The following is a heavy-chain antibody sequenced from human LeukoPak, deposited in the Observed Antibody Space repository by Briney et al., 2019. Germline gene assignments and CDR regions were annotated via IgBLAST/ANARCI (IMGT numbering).Heavy chain of an antibody. CDR3: ARDHGSALFDY. Sequence: ASQTLSLTCAVSGGSISSGGYSWSWIRQPPGKGLEWIRYIYHSGSTYYNPSLKSRVTISVDRSKNQFSLKLSSVTAADTAVYYCARDHGSALFDYWGQGTLVTVSS. D-gene: IGHD3-10*01. J-gene: IGHJ4*02. CDR1: GGSISSGGYS. V-gene: IGHV4-30-2*01. CDR2: IYHSGST.